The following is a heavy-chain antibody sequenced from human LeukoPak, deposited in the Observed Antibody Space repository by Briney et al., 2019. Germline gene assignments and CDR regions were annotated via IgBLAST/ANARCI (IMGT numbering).Heavy chain of an antibody. V-gene: IGHV3-48*02. CDR1: GFTFSSYV. CDR2: ISTTTSTI. J-gene: IGHJ4*02. CDR3: ARNHFEDY. Sequence: PGGSLRLSCAASGFTFSSYVMNWVRQAPGKGLEWVSYISTTTSTIYYADSVKGRFTISRDNAKNSLYLQMNSLRDEDTAVYYCARNHFEDYWGQGTLSPSPQ. D-gene: IGHD3-9*01.